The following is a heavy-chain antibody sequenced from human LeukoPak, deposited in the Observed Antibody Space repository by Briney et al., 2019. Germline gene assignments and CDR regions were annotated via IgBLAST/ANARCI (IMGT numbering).Heavy chain of an antibody. J-gene: IGHJ3*01. CDR3: AKVYRDNGDYFAFNV. CDR1: GYTFTSYG. D-gene: IGHD4-17*01. V-gene: IGHV1-18*01. CDR2: ISAYNGNT. Sequence: ASVKVSCKASGYTFTSYGISWVRQAPGQGLEWMGWISAYNGNTNYAQKLQGRVTMTTDTSTSTAYMELRSLRSDDTAVYYCAKVYRDNGDYFAFNVWGQGSMVTVSS.